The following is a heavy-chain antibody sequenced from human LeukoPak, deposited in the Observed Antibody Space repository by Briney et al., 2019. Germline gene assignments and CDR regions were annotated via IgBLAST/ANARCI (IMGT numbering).Heavy chain of an antibody. D-gene: IGHD2-2*01. CDR2: IYYSGIT. Sequence: PSETLSLTCTLSGGSVTTSIFYWAWIRQPPGKGLECIGTIYYSGITYYHSSLKSRVTISVDTSKNQFSLKLNSVTAADTAVYFCAKSGPAAGRPDAFDIWGQGTMVTVSS. V-gene: IGHV4-39*07. CDR1: GGSVTTSIFY. CDR3: AKSGPAAGRPDAFDI. J-gene: IGHJ3*02.